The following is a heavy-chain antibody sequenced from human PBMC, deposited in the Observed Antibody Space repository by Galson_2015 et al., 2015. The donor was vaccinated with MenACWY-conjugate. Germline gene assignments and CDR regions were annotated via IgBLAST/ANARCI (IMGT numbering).Heavy chain of an antibody. CDR1: GYTFTGYY. D-gene: IGHD3-22*01. V-gene: IGHV1-2*04. J-gene: IGHJ6*02. Sequence: QSGAEGKEPGESLKISCKASGYTFTGYYMHWVRQAPGQGLEWMGWINPNSGGTNYAQKFQGWVTMTRDTSISTAYMELSRLRSDDTAVYYCARDRPYYYDSSGRNYYYYGMDVWGQGTTVTVSS. CDR3: ARDRPYYYDSSGRNYYYYGMDV. CDR2: INPNSGGT.